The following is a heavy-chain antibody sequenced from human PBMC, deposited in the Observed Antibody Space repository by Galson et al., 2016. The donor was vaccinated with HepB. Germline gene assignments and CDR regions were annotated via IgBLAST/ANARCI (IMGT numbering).Heavy chain of an antibody. Sequence: SLRLSCAAAGFTFNNYWMHWVRQTPGKGLVWVSRINSDGSATSYADPVKGRFTISRDNAKSTLYLQMNSLRVDDTAIYYCTKGGSPHSDYWGQGTLVTVSS. CDR2: INSDGSAT. CDR3: TKGGSPHSDY. V-gene: IGHV3-74*01. J-gene: IGHJ4*02. CDR1: GFTFNNYW. D-gene: IGHD5-12*01.